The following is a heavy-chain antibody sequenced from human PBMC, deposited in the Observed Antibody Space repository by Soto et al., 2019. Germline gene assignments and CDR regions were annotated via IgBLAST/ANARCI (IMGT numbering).Heavy chain of an antibody. D-gene: IGHD3-9*01. J-gene: IGHJ4*02. CDR2: ILSDGTNK. Sequence: GGSLRLSCAASGFTFSTYGMHWVRQAPGKGMERVAFILSDGTNKYYADSVKGRFTIFRDNSKKTLYLQMNSLRAEDTAVYYCVRVFDTYYFDLWGQGNMVTVSS. CDR3: VRVFDTYYFDL. V-gene: IGHV3-33*01. CDR1: GFTFSTYG.